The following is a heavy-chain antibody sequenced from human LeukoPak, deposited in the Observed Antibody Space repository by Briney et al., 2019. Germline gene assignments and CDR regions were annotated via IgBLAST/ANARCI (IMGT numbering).Heavy chain of an antibody. D-gene: IGHD6-25*01. J-gene: IGHJ4*02. CDR3: ARVKEDGGAAGADFLNY. CDR1: GRSISSTSYY. V-gene: IGHV4-39*01. Sequence: PSGTLSLPCTVSGRSISSTSYYWGWIRQPPGKGLDCIGTIFYTGTTHSHPSLKSPLTMSLDTSKTQCSLTVTSVTATEAAFYRCARVKEDGGAAGADFLNYWGQGSLVTVSS. CDR2: IFYTGTT.